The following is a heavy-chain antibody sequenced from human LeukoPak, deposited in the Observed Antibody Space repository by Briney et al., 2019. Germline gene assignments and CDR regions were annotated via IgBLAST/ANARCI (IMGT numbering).Heavy chain of an antibody. D-gene: IGHD6-19*01. CDR1: GFTFDDYA. CDR3: AKDMGYSSTGAFDI. Sequence: GGSLRLSCTASGFTFDDYAMHWVRQVPGKGLEWVSGISWNSGRTDYADSVKVQFTISRANAKNSLYLQMNSVRAEDMALYYCAKDMGYSSTGAFDIWGQGTMVSVSS. CDR2: ISWNSGRT. J-gene: IGHJ3*02. V-gene: IGHV3-9*03.